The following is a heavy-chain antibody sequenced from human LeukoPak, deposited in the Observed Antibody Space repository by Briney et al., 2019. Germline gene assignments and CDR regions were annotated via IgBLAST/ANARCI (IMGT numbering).Heavy chain of an antibody. D-gene: IGHD2-8*01. CDR3: AREVRPKIVLMVYAITGWFDP. CDR2: INPNSGGT. V-gene: IGHV1-2*02. J-gene: IGHJ5*02. Sequence: VASVKVSCKASGYTFTGYYMHWVRQAPGQGLEWMGWINPNSGGTNYAQKFQGRVTMTRDTSISTAYMELTRLRSDDTAVYYCAREVRPKIVLMVYAITGWFDPWGQGTLVTVSS. CDR1: GYTFTGYY.